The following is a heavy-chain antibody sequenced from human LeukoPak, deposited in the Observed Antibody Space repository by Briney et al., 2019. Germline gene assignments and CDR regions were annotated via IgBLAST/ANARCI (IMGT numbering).Heavy chain of an antibody. Sequence: ASVKVSXKASGYTFTSYGISWVRQAPGQGLEWMGWISAYNGNTNYAQKLQGRVTMTTDTSTSTAYMELRSLRSDDTAVYYCARGPNVLLWFGESPTFDYWGQGTLVTVSS. CDR2: ISAYNGNT. D-gene: IGHD3-10*01. CDR1: GYTFTSYG. J-gene: IGHJ4*02. V-gene: IGHV1-18*01. CDR3: ARGPNVLLWFGESPTFDY.